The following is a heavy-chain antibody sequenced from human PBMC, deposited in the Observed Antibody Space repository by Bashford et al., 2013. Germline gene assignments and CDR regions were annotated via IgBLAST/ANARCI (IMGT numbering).Heavy chain of an antibody. CDR1: GFTFSSYA. V-gene: IGHV3-33*01. D-gene: IGHD3-10*01. Sequence: GSLRLSCTGSGFTFSSYAMHWVRQAPGPGAGVVAAISFDASSKHYADSVKGRFSISRDNPQKTIYLQMNDLRAEDTAIYFCVRDYPYYNAETGPGPFDYWGQGTQVTVSS. CDR3: VRDYPYYNAETGPGPFDY. CDR2: ISFDASSK. J-gene: IGHJ4*02.